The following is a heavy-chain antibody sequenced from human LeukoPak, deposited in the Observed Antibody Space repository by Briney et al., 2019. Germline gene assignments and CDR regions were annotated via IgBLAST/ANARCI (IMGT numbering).Heavy chain of an antibody. J-gene: IGHJ5*02. CDR2: INHSGST. Sequence: PSETLSLTCTVSGGSISSYYWSWIRQPPGKGLEWIGEINHSGSTNYNPSLKSRVTISVDTSKNQFSLKLSSVTAADTAVYYCARGLPGHSSSWYQQNTEEKNWFDPWGQGTLVTVSS. D-gene: IGHD6-13*01. CDR3: ARGLPGHSSSWYQQNTEEKNWFDP. CDR1: GGSISSYY. V-gene: IGHV4-34*01.